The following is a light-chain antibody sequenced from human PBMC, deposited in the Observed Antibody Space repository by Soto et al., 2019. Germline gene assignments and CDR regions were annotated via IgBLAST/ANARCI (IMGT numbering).Light chain of an antibody. CDR2: GAS. CDR3: QQYGDLPWT. CDR1: QSVSVN. V-gene: IGKV3-15*01. J-gene: IGKJ1*01. Sequence: EIVMTQSPATLSVSPGERATLSCRASQSVSVNLAWYQQKPGQAPRLLIYGASTRATVFAARFSGSGSGTDFTLTINRLEPEDFAVYYCQQYGDLPWTFGQGTKVDIK.